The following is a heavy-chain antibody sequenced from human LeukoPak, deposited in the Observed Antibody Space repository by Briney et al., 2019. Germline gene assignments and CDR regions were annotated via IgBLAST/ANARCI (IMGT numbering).Heavy chain of an antibody. J-gene: IGHJ4*02. V-gene: IGHV1-46*01. D-gene: IGHD3-10*01. Sequence: ASVKVSCKASGYTFTSYYMHWVRQAPGQGLQWMGIINPSGGSTNYAQKFQGGVTMTRDTSTSTVYMELSSLRSEDTAVYYCARAASSSGRRLDCWGQGTLVTVSS. CDR1: GYTFTSYY. CDR3: ARAASSSGRRLDC. CDR2: INPSGGST.